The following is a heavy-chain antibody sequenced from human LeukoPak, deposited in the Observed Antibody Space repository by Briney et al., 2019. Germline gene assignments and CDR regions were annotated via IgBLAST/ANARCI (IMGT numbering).Heavy chain of an antibody. V-gene: IGHV4-30-4*01. D-gene: IGHD3-10*01. CDR1: GGSLSSGDYY. J-gene: IGHJ2*01. CDR3: ARARYGSGSSGYFDL. CDR2: IYYSGST. Sequence: PSETLSLTCTVSGGSLSSGDYYWSWIRQPPGKGLEWIGYIYYSGSTYYNPSLKSRVTISVDTSKNQFSLKLSSVTAADTAVYYCARARYGSGSSGYFDLWGRGTLVTVSS.